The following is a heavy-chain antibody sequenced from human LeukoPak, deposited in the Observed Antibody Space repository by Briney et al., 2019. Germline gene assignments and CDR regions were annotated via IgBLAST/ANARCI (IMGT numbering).Heavy chain of an antibody. CDR2: IYYSGST. V-gene: IGHV4-39*07. D-gene: IGHD5-12*01. CDR1: GGSISSSSYY. CDR3: ATAPQRGGYSGYELDY. Sequence: SETLSLTCTVSGGSISSSSYYWGWIRQPPGKGLEWIGSIYYSGSTYYNPSLKSRVTISIDTSKNQFSLKLTSVTAADTAVYYCATAPQRGGYSGYELDYWGQGTLVTVSS. J-gene: IGHJ4*02.